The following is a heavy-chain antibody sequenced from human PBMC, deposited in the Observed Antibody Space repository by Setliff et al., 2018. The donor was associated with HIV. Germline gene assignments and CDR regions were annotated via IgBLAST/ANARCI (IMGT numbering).Heavy chain of an antibody. V-gene: IGHV1-69*05. CDR1: GGTFSSYA. Sequence: KASGGTFSSYAISWVRQAPGQGLEWMGGIIPIYGTANYAQKFQGRVTITTDESTSTVYMELSSLRSEDTAVYYCARAAYGYDSSGYFFDYWGQGTLVTVSS. J-gene: IGHJ4*02. D-gene: IGHD3-22*01. CDR3: ARAAYGYDSSGYFFDY. CDR2: IIPIYGTA.